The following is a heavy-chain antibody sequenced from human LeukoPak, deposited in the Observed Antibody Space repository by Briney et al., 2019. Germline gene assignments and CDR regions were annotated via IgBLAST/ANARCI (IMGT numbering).Heavy chain of an antibody. J-gene: IGHJ3*02. D-gene: IGHD2-8*02. Sequence: PGGSLRLSCAASGFSFSTYTMNWVRQAPGKGLERVSAINGRGDSTFYADSVQGRFVISRDNAKNSLYLQLNSLRAEDTAVYYCARVVYCTGGICQIFAFDTWGQGTMVTVSS. V-gene: IGHV3-23*01. CDR2: INGRGDST. CDR3: ARVVYCTGGICQIFAFDT. CDR1: GFSFSTYT.